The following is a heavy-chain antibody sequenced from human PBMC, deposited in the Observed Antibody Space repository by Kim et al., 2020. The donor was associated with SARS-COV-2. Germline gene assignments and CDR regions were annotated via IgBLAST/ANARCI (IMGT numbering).Heavy chain of an antibody. V-gene: IGHV4-59*01. CDR3: ARDLGYNWNYCYYYGMDV. J-gene: IGHJ6*02. Sequence: SETLSLTCTVSGGSISSYYWSWIRQPPGKGLEWIGYIYYSGSTNYNPSLKSRVTISVDTSKKQFSLKPSSVTAADTAVYYCARDLGYNWNYCYYYGMDVWGQGTTVTVSS. D-gene: IGHD1-20*01. CDR1: GGSISSYY. CDR2: IYYSGST.